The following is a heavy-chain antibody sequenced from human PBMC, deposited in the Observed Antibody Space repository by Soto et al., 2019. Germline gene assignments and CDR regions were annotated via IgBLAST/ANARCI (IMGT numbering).Heavy chain of an antibody. J-gene: IGHJ3*02. CDR1: GGSISSYY. D-gene: IGHD6-13*01. V-gene: IGHV4-59*01. Sequence: QVQLQESGPGLVKPSETLSLTCTVSGGSISSYYWSWIRQPPGKGLECIGYIYYSGSTNYNPSLKSRVTISVDTSKNQFSLKLSSVTAADTAVYYCARGVRDSSSWYSQRPHAFDIWGQGTMVTVSS. CDR2: IYYSGST. CDR3: ARGVRDSSSWYSQRPHAFDI.